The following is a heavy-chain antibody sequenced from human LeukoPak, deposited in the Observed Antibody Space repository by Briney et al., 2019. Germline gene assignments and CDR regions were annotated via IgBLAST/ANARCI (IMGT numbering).Heavy chain of an antibody. J-gene: IGHJ4*02. CDR2: IYTSGST. CDR1: GGSISSGSYY. CDR3: ARDRSGSSWGGFDY. D-gene: IGHD6-13*01. Sequence: PSETLSLTCTVSGGSISSGSYYWSWIRQPAGKGLEWIGRIYTSGSTNYNPSLKSRVTISVDTSKNQFSLKLSSVTAADTAVYYCARDRSGSSWGGFDYWGQGTLVTVSS. V-gene: IGHV4-61*02.